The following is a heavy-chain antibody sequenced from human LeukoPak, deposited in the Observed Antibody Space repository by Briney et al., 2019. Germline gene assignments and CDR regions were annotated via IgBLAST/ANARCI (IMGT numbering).Heavy chain of an antibody. CDR3: ARGPMTTVVTPPRSDAFDI. V-gene: IGHV4-59*08. CDR1: GGSISSYY. Sequence: SETLSLTCTVSGGSISSYYWSWIRQSPGKGLDWIGHVYYSGSTTYNPSLKSRVTISVDASNNQFSLKLSSVTAADTGVYYCARGPMTTVVTPPRSDAFDIWGQGTMVTVSS. CDR2: VYYSGST. J-gene: IGHJ3*02. D-gene: IGHD4-23*01.